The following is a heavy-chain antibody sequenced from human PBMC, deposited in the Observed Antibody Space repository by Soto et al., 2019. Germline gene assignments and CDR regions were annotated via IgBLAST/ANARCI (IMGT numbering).Heavy chain of an antibody. CDR1: GGSISSYY. V-gene: IGHV4-59*08. Sequence: QVQLQESGPGLVKPSETLSLTCTVSGGSISSYYWSWIRQPPGKGLEWIGYIYYSGSTNYNPSLKSRVTISVDTSKNQFSLKLSSVTAADTAVYYCAVGYCSGGSCYFDYWGQGTLVTVSS. CDR2: IYYSGST. CDR3: AVGYCSGGSCYFDY. D-gene: IGHD2-15*01. J-gene: IGHJ4*02.